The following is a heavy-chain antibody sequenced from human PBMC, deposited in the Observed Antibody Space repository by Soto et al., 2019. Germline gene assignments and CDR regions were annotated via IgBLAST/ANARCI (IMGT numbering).Heavy chain of an antibody. J-gene: IGHJ4*02. CDR1: GGSISSGDYY. CDR2: IYYSGST. CDR3: ARRIAARPWDY. Sequence: SETLSLTCTVSGGSISSGDYYWSWIRQPPGKGLEWIGYIYYSGSTYYNPSLKSRVTISVDTSKNQFSLKLSSVTAADTAVYYCARRIAARPWDYWGQGTLVTVSS. V-gene: IGHV4-30-4*01. D-gene: IGHD6-6*01.